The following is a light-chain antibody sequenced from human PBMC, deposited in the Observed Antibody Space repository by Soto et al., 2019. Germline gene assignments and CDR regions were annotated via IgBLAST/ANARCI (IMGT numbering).Light chain of an antibody. Sequence: DIQMTQSPSTLSASVGDRVTITCRASQSVGRSLAWYQQQPGKAPKLLIYGVSTLESGVPSRFSGFGSGTEFTLSISSLQPGDFGTYYCQQFYKGWTFCQGTRV. J-gene: IGKJ1*01. CDR3: QQFYKGWT. V-gene: IGKV1-5*01. CDR1: QSVGRS. CDR2: GVS.